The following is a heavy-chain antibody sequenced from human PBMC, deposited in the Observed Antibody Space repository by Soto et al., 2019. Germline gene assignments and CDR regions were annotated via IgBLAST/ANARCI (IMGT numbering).Heavy chain of an antibody. V-gene: IGHV3-33*01. Sequence: QVQLVESGGGVVQPGRSLRLSCTASAFTFSSYGMHWVRQAPGKGLEWVAVIWYDGSNRYYADSVKGRFTISRDNSKNTLYLQMNSLSAEDTAVYYCAGVRSGYYPTLDYWGQGTLVTVSS. J-gene: IGHJ4*02. CDR2: IWYDGSNR. CDR3: AGVRSGYYPTLDY. D-gene: IGHD3-22*01. CDR1: AFTFSSYG.